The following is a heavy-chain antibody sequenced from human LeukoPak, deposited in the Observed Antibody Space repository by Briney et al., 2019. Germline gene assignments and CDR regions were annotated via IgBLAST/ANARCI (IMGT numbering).Heavy chain of an antibody. D-gene: IGHD3-16*01. CDR3: AKALWGKRDY. Sequence: GGSLRLSCAASGFPFSTFWMTWVRQPPGKGLEWVSGISGSGGSTYYADSVKGRFTISRDNSKNTLYLQMNSLRAEDTAVYYCAKALWGKRDYWGQGTLVTVSS. V-gene: IGHV3-23*01. CDR2: ISGSGGST. CDR1: GFPFSTFW. J-gene: IGHJ4*02.